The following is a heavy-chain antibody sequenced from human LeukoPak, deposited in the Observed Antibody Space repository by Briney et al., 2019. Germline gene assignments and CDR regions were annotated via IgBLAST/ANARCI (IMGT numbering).Heavy chain of an antibody. CDR2: ISSSGSTI. V-gene: IGHV3-48*03. CDR1: GFTFSSYE. Sequence: GGSLRLSCAASGFTFSSYEMNWVGQAPGRGLEWVSYISSSGSTIYYADSVKGRFTISRGNAKNSLYLQMNSLRAEDTAVYYCAELGITMIGGVWGKGTTVTISS. CDR3: AELGITMIGGV. D-gene: IGHD3-10*02. J-gene: IGHJ6*04.